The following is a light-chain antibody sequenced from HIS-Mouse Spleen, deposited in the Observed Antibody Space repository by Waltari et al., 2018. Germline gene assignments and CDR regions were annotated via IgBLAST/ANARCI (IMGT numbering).Light chain of an antibody. V-gene: IGKV3-15*01. CDR1: QSVSSN. Sequence: EIVMTQSPATLSVSPGERAPLSCRASQSVSSNLAWYQQKPGQAPRLLIYGASTRATGIPARFSGSGSGTEFTLTISSLQSEDFAVYYCQQYNNWPPTFGGGTKVEIK. CDR3: QQYNNWPPT. CDR2: GAS. J-gene: IGKJ4*01.